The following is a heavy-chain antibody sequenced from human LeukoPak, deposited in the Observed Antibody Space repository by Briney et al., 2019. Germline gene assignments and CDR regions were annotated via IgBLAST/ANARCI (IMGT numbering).Heavy chain of an antibody. CDR3: ARARGHDYGDY. V-gene: IGHV3-66*01. CDR2: IYSGGST. CDR1: GFTVSSNY. D-gene: IGHD3-10*01. Sequence: PGGSLRLSCAASGFTVSSNYMSWVRQAPGKGLEWVSVIYSGGSTYYADSVKGRFTISKDNSKNTLYLQMNSLRAEDTAVYYCARARGHDYGDYWGQGTLVTVSS. J-gene: IGHJ4*02.